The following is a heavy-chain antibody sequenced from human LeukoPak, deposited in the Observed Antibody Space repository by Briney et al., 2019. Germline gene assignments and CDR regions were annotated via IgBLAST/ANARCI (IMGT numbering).Heavy chain of an antibody. V-gene: IGHV3-30*02. D-gene: IGHD3-3*01. Sequence: GGSLRLSCAASGFXFSTYGMHWVRQAPGRGLEWVAGIWYDGSNKYYADPVKGRSTISRDNSKNTLYLQMNSLRAEDTAVYYCAKDLNYDFWSGLGNWGQGTLVTVSS. CDR2: IWYDGSNK. CDR3: AKDLNYDFWSGLGN. J-gene: IGHJ4*02. CDR1: GFXFSTYG.